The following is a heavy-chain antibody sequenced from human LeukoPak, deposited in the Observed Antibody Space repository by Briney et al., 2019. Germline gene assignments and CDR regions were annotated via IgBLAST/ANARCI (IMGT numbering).Heavy chain of an antibody. CDR3: ARGRAGSL. J-gene: IGHJ4*02. V-gene: IGHV3-74*01. CDR1: GFTFSLYW. Sequence: GGSLRLSCAASGFTFSLYWMHWVREVPGKGLVWVSRIDRDGSGTSYADSVEGRFTISRDNAKNTLYLQMNSLRAEGTAVYYCARGRAGSLWGQGTLVTVSS. CDR2: IDRDGSGT. D-gene: IGHD6-13*01.